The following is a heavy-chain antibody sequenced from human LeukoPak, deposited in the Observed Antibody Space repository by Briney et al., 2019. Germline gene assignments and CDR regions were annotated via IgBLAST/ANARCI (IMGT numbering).Heavy chain of an antibody. V-gene: IGHV3-21*01. CDR1: GFTFSSYS. J-gene: IGHJ5*02. D-gene: IGHD6-13*01. CDR2: ISSSSSYI. Sequence: GGSLRLSCAASGFTFSSYSMNWVRQAPGKGLEWVSSISSSSSYIYYADSVKGRFTISRDNAKNSLYLQMNSLRAEDTAVYYCARDRFRAAAEDDWFDPWGQGTLVTVSS. CDR3: ARDRFRAAAEDDWFDP.